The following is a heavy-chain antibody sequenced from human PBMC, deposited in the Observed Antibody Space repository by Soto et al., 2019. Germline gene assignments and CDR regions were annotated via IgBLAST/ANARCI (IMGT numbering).Heavy chain of an antibody. CDR3: ARETYSGSYSGIWFDP. J-gene: IGHJ5*02. CDR1: GFTFSSYG. D-gene: IGHD1-26*01. CDR2: IWYDGSNK. Sequence: QVQLVESGGGVVQPGRSLRLSCAASGFTFSSYGMHWVRQAPGKGLEWVAVIWYDGSNKYYADSVKGRFTISRDNSKNTLYLQLNSLRAEDTAVYYCARETYSGSYSGIWFDPWGQGTLVTVSS. V-gene: IGHV3-33*01.